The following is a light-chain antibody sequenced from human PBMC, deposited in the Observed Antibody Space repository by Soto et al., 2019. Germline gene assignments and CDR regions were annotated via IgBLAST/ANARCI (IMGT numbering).Light chain of an antibody. V-gene: IGLV2-23*02. CDR2: DVT. CDR1: SSDVGTYNL. Sequence: QSVLTQPASVSGPPGQSITISCTGTSSDVGTYNLVSWYQQHPGKAPKLIIYDVTKRPSGVSNRFSGSKSGYTASLTISGLQAEDEADYYCCSFAGSSTFYVLGTGTKVTVL. J-gene: IGLJ1*01. CDR3: CSFAGSSTFYV.